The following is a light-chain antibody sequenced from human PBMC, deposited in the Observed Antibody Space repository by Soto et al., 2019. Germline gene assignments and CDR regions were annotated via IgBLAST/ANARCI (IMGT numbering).Light chain of an antibody. V-gene: IGKV1-39*01. J-gene: IGKJ3*01. CDR1: QSISIN. CDR3: QQSYTTLFT. Sequence: DIRMTQSPSSLSAAVGDRVTITSRASQSISINLNWYQQRPGKAPKLMIYDASSLQSGVSSRFSGSGSGTDFTLTISDLQPEDFATYYCQQSYTTLFTFGPGTKVDIK. CDR2: DAS.